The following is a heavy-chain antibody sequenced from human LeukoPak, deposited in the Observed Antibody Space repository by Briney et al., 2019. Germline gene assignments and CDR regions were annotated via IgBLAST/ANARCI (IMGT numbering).Heavy chain of an antibody. Sequence: PGGSLRLSCAASGFTFSNAWMSWVRQAPGKGLEWVGRIKSKTDGGTTDYAAPVKGRFTISRDDSKNTLYLQMNSLKTEDTAVYYCTTAAGLLWFGELTALDYWGQGTLVTVSS. CDR3: TTAAGLLWFGELTALDY. D-gene: IGHD3-10*01. J-gene: IGHJ4*02. V-gene: IGHV3-15*01. CDR2: IKSKTDGGTT. CDR1: GFTFSNAW.